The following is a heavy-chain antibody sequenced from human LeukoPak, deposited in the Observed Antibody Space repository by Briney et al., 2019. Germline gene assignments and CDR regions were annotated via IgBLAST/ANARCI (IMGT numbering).Heavy chain of an antibody. D-gene: IGHD3-10*01. CDR3: ASLTMVRGVLDWFDP. CDR2: ISSSGSTI. J-gene: IGHJ5*02. CDR1: GFPFSSYE. Sequence: GGSLRLSCGASGFPFSSYEMNWVRQAPGRGLGGVSYISSSGSTIYYADCVEGRFTISRDNAKNSLYLQMNSLRAEDTAVYYCASLTMVRGVLDWFDPWGQGTLVTVSS. V-gene: IGHV3-48*03.